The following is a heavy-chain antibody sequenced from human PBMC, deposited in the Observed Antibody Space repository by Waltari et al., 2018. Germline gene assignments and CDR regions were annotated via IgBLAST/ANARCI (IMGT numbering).Heavy chain of an antibody. D-gene: IGHD2-2*02. J-gene: IGHJ4*02. Sequence: QVNLVESGGGVVQPGGSLRLSCAPSGFTFSNFGMHWVRKAPGKWLEWVAFIWCDGSVKFYADSVRGRFTISRDNSARTLYLDMDSLRLDDTAMYYCAKDAFGNTYLDFWGQGTLVTVSS. V-gene: IGHV3-30*02. CDR2: IWCDGSVK. CDR1: GFTFSNFG. CDR3: AKDAFGNTYLDF.